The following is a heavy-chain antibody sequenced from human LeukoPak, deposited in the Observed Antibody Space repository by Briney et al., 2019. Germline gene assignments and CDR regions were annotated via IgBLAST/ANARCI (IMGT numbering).Heavy chain of an antibody. J-gene: IGHJ4*02. CDR2: ISSSSTST. CDR3: ARDRISGTDY. CDR1: GFSFSDYR. Sequence: GGSLRLSCAASGFSFSDYRMNWVRQAPGKGLEWVSYISSSSTSTFYADSVKGRFAISRDNAKNSLHLQMNSLTADDTAVYYCARDRISGTDYWGQGTRVAVSS. D-gene: IGHD1-20*01. V-gene: IGHV3-48*01.